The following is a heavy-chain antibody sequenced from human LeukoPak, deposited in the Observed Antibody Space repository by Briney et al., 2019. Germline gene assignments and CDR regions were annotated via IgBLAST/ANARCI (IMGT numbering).Heavy chain of an antibody. D-gene: IGHD2/OR15-2a*01. CDR3: ARSASTHDAFDI. J-gene: IGHJ3*02. CDR1: GGSVSSGSYY. V-gene: IGHV4-61*01. CDR2: IYYSGST. Sequence: SGTLSLTCTVSGGSVSSGSYYWSWIRQPPGKGLEWIGYIYYSGSTNYNPSLKSRVTISVDTSKNQFSLKLSSVTAADTAVYYCARSASTHDAFDIWGQGTMVTVSS.